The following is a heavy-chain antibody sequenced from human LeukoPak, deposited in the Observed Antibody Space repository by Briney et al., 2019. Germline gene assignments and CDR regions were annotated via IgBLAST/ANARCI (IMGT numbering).Heavy chain of an antibody. CDR3: ASLYSGSYHNFADY. CDR2: IYYSGST. V-gene: IGHV4-59*08. Sequence: PSETLSLTCTVSGGSISSYYWSWIRQPPGKGLEWIGYIYYSGSTNYNPSLKSRVTISVDTSKNQFSLKLSSVTAADTAVYYCASLYSGSYHNFADYWGQGTLVTVSS. CDR1: GGSISSYY. D-gene: IGHD1-26*01. J-gene: IGHJ4*02.